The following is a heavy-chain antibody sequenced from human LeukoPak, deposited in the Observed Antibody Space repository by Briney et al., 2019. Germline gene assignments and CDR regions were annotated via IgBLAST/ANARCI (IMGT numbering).Heavy chain of an antibody. J-gene: IGHJ4*02. CDR1: GGSISSSSYY. V-gene: IGHV4-39*07. CDR2: IYYSGST. Sequence: SETLSLTCTVSGGSISSSSYYWGWIRQPPGKGLEWIGSIYYSGSTYYNPSLKSRVTISVDTSKNQFSLKLSSVTAADTAVYYCARYSNWGYSYGLDYWGQGTLVTVSS. D-gene: IGHD5-18*01. CDR3: ARYSNWGYSYGLDY.